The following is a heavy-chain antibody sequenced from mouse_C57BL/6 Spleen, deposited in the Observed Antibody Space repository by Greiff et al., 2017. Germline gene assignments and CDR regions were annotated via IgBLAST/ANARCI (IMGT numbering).Heavy chain of an antibody. CDR1: GFTFSDYY. CDR2: FSNGGGST. J-gene: IGHJ3*01. V-gene: IGHV5-12*01. D-gene: IGHD2-1*01. Sequence: EVMLVESGGGLVQPGGSPKLSCAASGFTFSDYYMYWVRQTPEKRLEWVAYFSNGGGSTYYPDTVKGPFTISRDNAKNTLYLQMSRLKSEDTAMYYCASPIYYGNYVFAYWGQGTLVTVSA. CDR3: ASPIYYGNYVFAY.